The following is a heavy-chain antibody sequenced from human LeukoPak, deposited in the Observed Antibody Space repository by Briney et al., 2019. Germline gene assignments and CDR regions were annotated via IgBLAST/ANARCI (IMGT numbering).Heavy chain of an antibody. CDR2: IYYSGST. CDR3: ARLAYFGSGTYGFNY. D-gene: IGHD3-10*01. Sequence: SETLSLTCAVSGGSISSHYWSWIRQPPGKGLEWIGYIYYSGSTNDNPSLKSRVTLSVDTSRNQFSLKLSSVTAADTAVYYCARLAYFGSGTYGFNYWGQGTLVTVSS. J-gene: IGHJ4*02. CDR1: GGSISSHY. V-gene: IGHV4-59*11.